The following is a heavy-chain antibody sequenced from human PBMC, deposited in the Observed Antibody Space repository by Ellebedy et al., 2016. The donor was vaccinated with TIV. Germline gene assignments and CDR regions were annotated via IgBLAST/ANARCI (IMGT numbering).Heavy chain of an antibody. D-gene: IGHD3-10*01. CDR3: AEGRGEGGHPSFFDF. CDR1: GFTFSRRC. J-gene: IGHJ4*02. Sequence: GESLKISCAGAGFTFSRRCMHWVRQAAGKGLEWVSSITSNSHYIDYRDSVKGRFTISRDKAKNSLVLQMDSLRAENTALYFCAEGRGEGGHPSFFDFWGQGTLVTVSA. CDR2: ITSNSHYI. V-gene: IGHV3-21*01.